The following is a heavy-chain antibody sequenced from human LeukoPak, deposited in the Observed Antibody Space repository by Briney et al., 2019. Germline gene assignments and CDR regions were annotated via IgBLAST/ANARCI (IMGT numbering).Heavy chain of an antibody. D-gene: IGHD6-13*01. V-gene: IGHV1-18*01. CDR3: ARDRRIAAAGHFDY. CDR1: GYTFTSYG. CDR2: ISAYNGNT. Sequence: ASVKVSCKASGYTFTSYGISWVRQAPGQGLEWMGWISAYNGNTNYAQKLQGRVTMTTDTSTSTAYMELRSLRSDDTAVYYCARDRRIAAAGHFDYWGQGTLVTVSS. J-gene: IGHJ4*02.